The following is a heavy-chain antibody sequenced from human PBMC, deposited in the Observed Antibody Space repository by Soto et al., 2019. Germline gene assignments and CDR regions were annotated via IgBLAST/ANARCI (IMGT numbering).Heavy chain of an antibody. V-gene: IGHV1-18*01. D-gene: IGHD5-18*01. CDR1: GYTFTSYG. CDR2: ISAYNGNT. CDR3: SISPTWIQLWSFDY. J-gene: IGHJ4*02. Sequence: ASVKVSCKASGYTFTSYGISWVRQAPGQGLEWMGWISAYNGNTNYAQKLQGRVTMTTDTSTSTAYMELRSLRSDDTAVYYCSISPTWIQLWSFDYWXKGTLVTVSS.